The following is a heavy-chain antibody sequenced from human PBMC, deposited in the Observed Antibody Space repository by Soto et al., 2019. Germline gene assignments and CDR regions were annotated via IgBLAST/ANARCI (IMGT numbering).Heavy chain of an antibody. CDR2: IDAKNGET. Sequence: GASLNGSCKVSGYSHTELSMHRLRHAPGKGLEWMGGIDAKNGETNYAQKFQGRVTMTTDTSTSTAYMELRSLRSDDTAVYYCALGSGSYYTSFFAYWGQGTLVTVSS. J-gene: IGHJ4*02. D-gene: IGHD3-10*01. CDR1: GYSHTELS. CDR3: ALGSGSYYTSFFAY. V-gene: IGHV1-24*01.